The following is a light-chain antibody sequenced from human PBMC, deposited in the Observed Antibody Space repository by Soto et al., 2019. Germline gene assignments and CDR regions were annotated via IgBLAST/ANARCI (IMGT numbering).Light chain of an antibody. CDR3: RSYTSSSTYV. J-gene: IGLJ1*01. CDR1: SSDDGGYNY. V-gene: IGLV2-14*01. Sequence: QSALTQPASVSGSPGQSVTISCTGTSSDDGGYNYVSWYQQHPGKAPKHMIYKVSNRPSGVSNRFSGSKSGNTASLTISGLQAEDEAHYYCRSYTSSSTYVFGTGTKVTVL. CDR2: KVS.